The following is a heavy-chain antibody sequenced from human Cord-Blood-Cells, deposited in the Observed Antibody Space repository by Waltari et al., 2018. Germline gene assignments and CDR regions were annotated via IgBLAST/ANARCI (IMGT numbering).Heavy chain of an antibody. V-gene: IGHV3-15*01. Sequence: EVQLVESGGGLVKPGGSLRLSGAAPGFTSGNAWMRWVRQAHGKGLEWVGRIKSRTDGGTTDYAAPVKGRFTISRDDSKNTLYLQMNSLKTEDTAVYYCTTDRYGGPFDYWGQGTLVTVSS. CDR1: GFTSGNAW. D-gene: IGHD4-17*01. CDR3: TTDRYGGPFDY. CDR2: IKSRTDGGTT. J-gene: IGHJ4*02.